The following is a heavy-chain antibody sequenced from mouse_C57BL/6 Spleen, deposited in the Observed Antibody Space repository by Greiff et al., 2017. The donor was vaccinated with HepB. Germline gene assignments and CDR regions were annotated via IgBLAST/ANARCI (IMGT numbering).Heavy chain of an antibody. Sequence: EVKLQQSGPELVKPGASVKISCKASGYSFTGYYMNWVKQSPEKSLEWIGEINPSTGGTTYNQKFKAKATLTVDKSSSTAYMQLKSLTSEDSAVYYCARQGLITTVVPFAYWGQGTLVTVSA. CDR3: ARQGLITTVVPFAY. V-gene: IGHV1-42*01. J-gene: IGHJ3*01. D-gene: IGHD1-1*01. CDR2: INPSTGGT. CDR1: GYSFTGYY.